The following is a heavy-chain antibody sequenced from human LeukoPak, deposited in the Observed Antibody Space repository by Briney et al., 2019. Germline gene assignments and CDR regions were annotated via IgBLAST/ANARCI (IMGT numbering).Heavy chain of an antibody. CDR2: IYYSGST. V-gene: IGHV4-59*08. CDR3: ARQAFGDYVQFDY. CDR1: GGSISSSNW. J-gene: IGHJ4*02. D-gene: IGHD4-17*01. Sequence: SETLSLTCAVSGGSISSSNWWSWVRQPPGKGLEWIGYIYYSGSTNYNPSLKSRVTISVDTSKNQFSLKLSSVTAADTAVYYCARQAFGDYVQFDYWGQGTLVTVSS.